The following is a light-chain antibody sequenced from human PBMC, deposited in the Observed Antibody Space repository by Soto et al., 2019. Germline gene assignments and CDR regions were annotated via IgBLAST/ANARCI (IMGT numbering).Light chain of an antibody. CDR1: QSVSSN. J-gene: IGKJ1*01. CDR2: GVS. V-gene: IGKV3-15*01. Sequence: EIVMTQSPGTLSVSPGERATLSCRASQSVSSNLAWYQQKPGQAPRLLIYGVSTRATGVPARFSGSGSGTEFTLTISSLQSEDFAVYYCQQYNNWPPAFGQGTKVEIK. CDR3: QQYNNWPPA.